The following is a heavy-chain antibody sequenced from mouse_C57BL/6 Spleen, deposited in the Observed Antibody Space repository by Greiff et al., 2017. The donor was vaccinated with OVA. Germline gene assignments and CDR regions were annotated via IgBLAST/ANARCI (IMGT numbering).Heavy chain of an antibody. CDR1: GFTFSSYT. CDR3: ARHSSYLYYYAMDY. D-gene: IGHD1-1*01. J-gene: IGHJ4*01. V-gene: IGHV5-9*01. CDR2: ISGGGGNT. Sequence: EVKLMESGGGLVKPGGSLKLSCAASGFTFSSYTMSWVRQTPEKRLEWVATISGGGGNTYYPDSVKGRFTISRDNAKNTLYLQMSSLRSEDTALYYCARHSSYLYYYAMDYWGQGTSVTVSS.